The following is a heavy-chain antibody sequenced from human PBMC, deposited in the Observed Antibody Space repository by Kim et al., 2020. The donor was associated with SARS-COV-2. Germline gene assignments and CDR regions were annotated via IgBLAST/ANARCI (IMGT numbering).Heavy chain of an antibody. Sequence: GGSLRLSCAASGFTFSSYAMSWVRQAPGKGLEWVSVIYSGGSSTYYADSVKGRFTISRDNSKNTLYLQMNSLRAEDTAVYYCAKDGYYDSSGYRSRQDAFDIWGQGTMVTVSS. D-gene: IGHD3-22*01. CDR1: GFTFSSYA. J-gene: IGHJ3*02. CDR2: IYSGGSST. V-gene: IGHV3-23*03. CDR3: AKDGYYDSSGYRSRQDAFDI.